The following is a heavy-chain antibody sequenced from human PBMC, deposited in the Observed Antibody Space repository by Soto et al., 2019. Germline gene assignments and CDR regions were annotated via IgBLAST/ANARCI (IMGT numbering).Heavy chain of an antibody. V-gene: IGHV1-69*02. Sequence: QVQLVQSGAEVKKPGSSVKVSCKASGGTFSSYTISWVRQAPGQGLEWMGRIIPILGIANYAQKFQGRVKITEDKSTSTAYMELSSLRSEDTAVYYCALGHVNWNDEFPEPPWGQGTLVTVSS. CDR2: IIPILGIA. CDR3: ALGHVNWNDEFPEPP. CDR1: GGTFSSYT. D-gene: IGHD1-20*01. J-gene: IGHJ4*02.